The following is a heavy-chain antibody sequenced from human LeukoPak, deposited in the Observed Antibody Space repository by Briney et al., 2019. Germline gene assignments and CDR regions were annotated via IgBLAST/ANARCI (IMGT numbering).Heavy chain of an antibody. CDR2: IIPIFGTA. Sequence: SVKVSCKASGGTFSSYAISWVRQAPGQGLEWMGGIIPIFGTANYAQKFQGRVTITADESTSTAYMELSSLRSEDTAVYYCARVSLRGMVHAPWFDPWGQGTLVTVSS. D-gene: IGHD2-8*01. V-gene: IGHV1-69*13. J-gene: IGHJ5*02. CDR3: ARVSLRGMVHAPWFDP. CDR1: GGTFSSYA.